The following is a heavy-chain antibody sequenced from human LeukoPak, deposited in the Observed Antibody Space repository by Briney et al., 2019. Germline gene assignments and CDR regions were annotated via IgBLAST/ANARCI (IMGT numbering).Heavy chain of an antibody. Sequence: PGGSLRLSCSAPEFTFSNYAMHWVRQAPGKGLEYLSAISSNGGSTYYADSVKGRFTISRDNSKNTLYLQMSSLRAEDTAVYYCVKDLTAVTTRILGDWGQGTLVTVSS. D-gene: IGHD4-17*01. J-gene: IGHJ4*02. CDR2: ISSNGGST. CDR3: VKDLTAVTTRILGD. CDR1: EFTFSNYA. V-gene: IGHV3-64D*06.